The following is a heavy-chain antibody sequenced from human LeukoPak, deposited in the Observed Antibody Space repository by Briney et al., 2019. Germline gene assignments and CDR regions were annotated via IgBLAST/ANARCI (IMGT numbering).Heavy chain of an antibody. V-gene: IGHV4-4*07. CDR1: GGSISSYY. J-gene: IGHJ3*02. CDR2: IYISGST. D-gene: IGHD6-25*01. Sequence: SETLSLTCTVSGGSISSYYWSWVRQPAGKGLEWIGRIYISGSTNYNPSLKSRVTMSVDTSKNQFSLKLSPVTAADTAVYYCARETANGYDAFDIWGQGTMVTVSS. CDR3: ARETANGYDAFDI.